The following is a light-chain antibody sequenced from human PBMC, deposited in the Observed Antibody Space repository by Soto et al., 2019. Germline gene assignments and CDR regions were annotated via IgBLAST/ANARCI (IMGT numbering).Light chain of an antibody. CDR2: AAS. Sequence: DIQMTQSPSSLSASVGDRVTITCRASQSISSYLNRYQQKPGKAPKLLIYAASSLQSGLPLRFSGSGSGTDFTLTISSLEPEDSAVYYCQQRHMWPITFGQGTRLEIK. J-gene: IGKJ5*01. CDR1: QSISSY. V-gene: IGKV1-39*01. CDR3: QQRHMWPIT.